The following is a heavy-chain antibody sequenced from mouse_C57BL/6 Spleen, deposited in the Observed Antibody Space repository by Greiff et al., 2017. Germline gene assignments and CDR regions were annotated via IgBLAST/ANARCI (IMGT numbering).Heavy chain of an antibody. V-gene: IGHV2-5*01. Sequence: QVQLQQSGPGLVQPSQSLSITCTVSGFSLTSYGVHWVRQSPGKGLEWLGVIWRGGSTDYNAAFMSRLSITKDNSKSQVFFKMNSLQADDTAIYXCAKNDDGYHLGRYWGQGTSVTVSS. CDR1: GFSLTSYG. CDR2: IWRGGST. D-gene: IGHD2-3*01. CDR3: AKNDDGYHLGRY. J-gene: IGHJ4*01.